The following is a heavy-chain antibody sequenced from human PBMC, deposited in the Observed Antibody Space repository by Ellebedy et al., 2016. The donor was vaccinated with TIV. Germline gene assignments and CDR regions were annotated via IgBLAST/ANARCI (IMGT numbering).Heavy chain of an antibody. CDR2: VFPPNGDT. V-gene: IGHV1-2*02. D-gene: IGHD6-25*01. J-gene: IGHJ4*02. CDR1: GYTFSAYH. CDR3: ARIRYSSGAADFDY. Sequence: ASVKVSCKTSGYTFSAYHIHWVRQAPGQGLEWMGWVFPPNGDTTYAQKFQGRVTMTRDTSISTAYMELSRLRSDDTAVYYCARIRYSSGAADFDYWGQGTLVTVSS.